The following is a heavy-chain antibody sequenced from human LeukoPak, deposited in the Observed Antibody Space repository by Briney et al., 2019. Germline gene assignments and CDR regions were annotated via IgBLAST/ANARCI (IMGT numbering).Heavy chain of an antibody. J-gene: IGHJ5*02. CDR1: GYTLTSYY. D-gene: IGHD3-22*01. V-gene: IGHV1-46*01. CDR2: INPSGGST. CDR3: ARVRGPYYYDSSGWFDP. Sequence: ASVKVSCKASGYTLTSYYMHWVRQAPGQGLEWMGIINPSGGSTSYAQKFQGRVTMTRDTSTSTVYMELSSLRSEDTAVYYCARVRGPYYYDSSGWFDPWGQGTLVTVSS.